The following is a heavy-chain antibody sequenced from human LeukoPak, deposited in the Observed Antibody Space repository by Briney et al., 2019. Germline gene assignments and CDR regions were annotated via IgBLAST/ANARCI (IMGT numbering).Heavy chain of an antibody. V-gene: IGHV4-4*07. D-gene: IGHD3-3*01. Sequence: PSETLSLTCTVSGGSISSYYWSWIRQPAGKGLEWIGRIYTSGSTNYNPSLKSRVTMSVDTSKNQFSLKLSSVTAADTAVYYCARAGYYDFWSGYRTYYYYYMDVWGKGTTVTVSS. J-gene: IGHJ6*03. CDR2: IYTSGST. CDR1: GGSISSYY. CDR3: ARAGYYDFWSGYRTYYYYYMDV.